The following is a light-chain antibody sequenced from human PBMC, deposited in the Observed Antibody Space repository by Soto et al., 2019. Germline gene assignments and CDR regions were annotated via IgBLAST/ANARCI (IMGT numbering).Light chain of an antibody. V-gene: IGKV1-5*03. Sequence: DIQMTQSPSTLSASLGERVTITCRASQSISSWLAWYQQKPGKAPKLLIYKASSLESGVPSRFSGSGSGTEFTLTISSLQPDDFATYYCQQYNSYRTFGQGTKVEIK. J-gene: IGKJ1*01. CDR2: KAS. CDR1: QSISSW. CDR3: QQYNSYRT.